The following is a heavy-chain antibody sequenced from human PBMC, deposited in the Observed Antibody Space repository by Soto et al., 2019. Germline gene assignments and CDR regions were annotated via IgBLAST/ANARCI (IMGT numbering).Heavy chain of an antibody. CDR3: ARGPRYCSTTTCFSGVTWFDP. CDR1: GYTFTSYG. V-gene: IGHV1-18*04. J-gene: IGHJ5*02. Sequence: WASVKVSCKASGYTFTSYGISWVRQAPGQGLEWMGWINSYNGNTNYAQKVQGRVTLTTDTSTSTTYMELRSLRSDDTAVYYCARGPRYCSTTTCFSGVTWFDPWGQGTLVTVSS. D-gene: IGHD2-2*01. CDR2: INSYNGNT.